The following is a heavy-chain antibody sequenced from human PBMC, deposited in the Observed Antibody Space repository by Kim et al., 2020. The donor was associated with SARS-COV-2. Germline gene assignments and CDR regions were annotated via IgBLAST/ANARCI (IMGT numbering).Heavy chain of an antibody. D-gene: IGHD1-7*01. V-gene: IGHV3-33*01. CDR2: ILYDGSNK. CDR3: GREFGVFPNWNYPDY. CDR1: GFTFSSYG. J-gene: IGHJ4*02. Sequence: GGSLRLSCAASGFTFSSYGMHWVRQAPGKGLEWVAVILYDGSNKYYADSVKGRFTISRDNSKNTLYLQMNSLRAADTAVYYCGREFGVFPNWNYPDYWGQGTLVTVSS.